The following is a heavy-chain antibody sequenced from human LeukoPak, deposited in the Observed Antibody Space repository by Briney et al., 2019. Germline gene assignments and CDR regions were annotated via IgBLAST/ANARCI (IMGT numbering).Heavy chain of an antibody. CDR2: IYYSGST. CDR1: GGSISSYY. V-gene: IGHV4-59*01. D-gene: IGHD6-13*01. Sequence: SETLSLTCTVSGGSISSYYWSWLRQPPGKGLEWLGYIYYSGSTNYNPSLKSRVTISVDTSKNQFSLKLSSVTAADTAVYYCARGGSSSWYVLFDYWGQGTLVTVSS. J-gene: IGHJ4*02. CDR3: ARGGSSSWYVLFDY.